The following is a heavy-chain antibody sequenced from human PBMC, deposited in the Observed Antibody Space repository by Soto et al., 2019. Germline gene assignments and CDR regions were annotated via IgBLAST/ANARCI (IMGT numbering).Heavy chain of an antibody. CDR1: DGSMSRYY. J-gene: IGHJ3*02. D-gene: IGHD3-16*02. Sequence: SQTLSLTCTVSDGSMSRYYWTWFRQNPGKGLEWIGYIYYSGSTNYNPSLKSRVTISVDTSKNQFSLKLSSVTAADTAVYYCARADAYDYIWGSYRIFDAFDIWGQGTMVTVSS. CDR3: ARADAYDYIWGSYRIFDAFDI. V-gene: IGHV4-59*01. CDR2: IYYSGST.